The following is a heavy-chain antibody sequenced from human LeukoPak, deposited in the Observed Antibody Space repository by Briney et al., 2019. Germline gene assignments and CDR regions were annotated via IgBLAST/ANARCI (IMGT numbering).Heavy chain of an antibody. V-gene: IGHV1-18*01. J-gene: IGHJ4*02. CDR1: GYTFTSYG. CDR3: ARARPGTTYYYDSSGYWDY. CDR2: ISAYNGNT. D-gene: IGHD3-22*01. Sequence: ASVKVSCKASGYTFTSYGISWVRQAPGQGLGWMGWISAYNGNTNYAQKLQGRVTMTTDTSTSTAYMELRSLRSDDTAVHYCARARPGTTYYYDSSGYWDYWGQGTLVTVSS.